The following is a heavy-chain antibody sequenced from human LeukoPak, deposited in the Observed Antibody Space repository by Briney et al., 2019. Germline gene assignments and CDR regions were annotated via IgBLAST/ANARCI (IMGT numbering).Heavy chain of an antibody. D-gene: IGHD3-10*01. J-gene: IGHJ4*02. V-gene: IGHV1-8*01. CDR3: ARVHGSAANPGVY. Sequence: GASVTVSFKASGYTFTNFDINWVRQASGQGLDWVGGMTPNNGNAGFVQKLQGRVTLTRDTSISTAFMELSSLKSEDTAVYYCARVHGSAANPGVYWGQGTLVTVSS. CDR2: MTPNNGNA. CDR1: GYTFTNFD.